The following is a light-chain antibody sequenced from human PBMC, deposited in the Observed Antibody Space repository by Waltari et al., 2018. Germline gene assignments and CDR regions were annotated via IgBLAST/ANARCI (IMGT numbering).Light chain of an antibody. V-gene: IGKV1-39*01. Sequence: DIRMTQSPSSLSPSVGDRVTITCRASQSISNYLNWFQQKPGKAPKLLVFGVSSLESGVPSRFSGSGSGTDFTLTISSLQPEDFATYFCQQSYDSPYTFGQGTKLEVK. J-gene: IGKJ2*01. CDR1: QSISNY. CDR3: QQSYDSPYT. CDR2: GVS.